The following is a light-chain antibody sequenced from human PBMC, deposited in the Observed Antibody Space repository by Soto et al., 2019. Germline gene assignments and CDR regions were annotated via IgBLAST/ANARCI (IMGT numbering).Light chain of an antibody. CDR1: QSVSNNY. CDR3: QQSSSTPQT. Sequence: EIVLTQSPGTLSLSPGERATLSCRASQSVSNNYLAWYQQKPGQAPRLLIYGASTRATGIPARFSGSGSGTEFTLAISSLQPEDFATYYCQQSSSTPQTFGGGTKVDIK. J-gene: IGKJ4*01. CDR2: GAS. V-gene: IGKV3-20*01.